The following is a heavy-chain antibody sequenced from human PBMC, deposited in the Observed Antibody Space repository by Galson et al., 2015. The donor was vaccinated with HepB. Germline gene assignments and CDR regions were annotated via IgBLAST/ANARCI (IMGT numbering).Heavy chain of an antibody. D-gene: IGHD3-10*01. J-gene: IGHJ6*03. CDR3: ARARGVRGRRRLYYYMDV. CDR1: GYTFTSYY. CDR2: INPSGGST. V-gene: IGHV1-46*01. Sequence: SVKVSCKASGYTFTSYYMHWVRQAPGQGLEWMGIINPSGGSTSHAQKFQGRVTMTRDTSTSTVYMELSSLRSEDTAVYYCARARGVRGRRRLYYYMDVWGKGTTVTVSS.